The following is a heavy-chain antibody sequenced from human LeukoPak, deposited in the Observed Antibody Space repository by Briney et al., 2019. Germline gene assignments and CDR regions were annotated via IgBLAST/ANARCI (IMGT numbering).Heavy chain of an antibody. CDR1: GFTVSSNY. CDR3: ARVERITMIVVVHYGMDV. J-gene: IGHJ6*02. Sequence: GGSLRLSCAASGFTVSSNYMSWVRQAPGKGLECVSIIYSGGSTYYADSVKGRFTISRDNSKNTLYLQMDSLRAEDTAVYYCARVERITMIVVVHYGMDVCGQGTTVTVSS. CDR2: IYSGGST. V-gene: IGHV3-66*01. D-gene: IGHD3-22*01.